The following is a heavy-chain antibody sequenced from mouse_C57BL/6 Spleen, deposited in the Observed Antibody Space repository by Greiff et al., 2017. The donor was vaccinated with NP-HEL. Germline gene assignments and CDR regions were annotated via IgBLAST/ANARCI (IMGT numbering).Heavy chain of an antibody. CDR3: ARIAKEWVVGYFDY. V-gene: IGHV1-69*01. CDR1: GYTFTSYW. J-gene: IGHJ2*01. D-gene: IGHD1-1*01. Sequence: QVQLQQPGAELVMPGASVKLSCKASGYTFTSYWMHWVKQRPGQGLEWIGEIDPSDSYTNYNQKFKGKSTLTVDKSSSTASMQLSSLTSEDSAVYYCARIAKEWVVGYFDYWGQGTTLTVSS. CDR2: IDPSDSYT.